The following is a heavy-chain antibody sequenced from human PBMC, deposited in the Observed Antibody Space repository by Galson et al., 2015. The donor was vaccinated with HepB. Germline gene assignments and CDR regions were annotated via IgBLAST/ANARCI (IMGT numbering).Heavy chain of an antibody. D-gene: IGHD4-11*01. CDR1: GFTFSSYA. Sequence: GFTFSSYAMHWVRQAPGKGLEWVAVIAYDGSAKYYADSVRGRFTISRDNSNNTLYLQMNSLRADDMAVYYCAREHSTITTPVMEFDPWGQGILVTVSS. CDR3: AREHSTITTPVMEFDP. J-gene: IGHJ5*02. V-gene: IGHV3-30-3*01. CDR2: IAYDGSAK.